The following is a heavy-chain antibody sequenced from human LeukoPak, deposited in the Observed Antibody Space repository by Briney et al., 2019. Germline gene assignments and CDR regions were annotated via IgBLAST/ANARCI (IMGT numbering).Heavy chain of an antibody. V-gene: IGHV6-1*01. J-gene: IGHJ4*02. Sequence: SQTLSLTCALSGDSVSSNSAIWNWIRQSPSRGLEWLGRTYYRSKWYNDYAVSVKSRITINPDTSKNQFSLQLNSVTPEDTATYYCVRGGAIRVTGTTPFDYWGQGTLVTVSS. CDR3: VRGGAIRVTGTTPFDY. D-gene: IGHD1-20*01. CDR2: TYYRSKWYN. CDR1: GDSVSSNSAI.